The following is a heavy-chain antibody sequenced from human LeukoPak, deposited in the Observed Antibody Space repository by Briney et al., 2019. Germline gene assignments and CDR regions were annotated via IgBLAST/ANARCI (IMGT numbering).Heavy chain of an antibody. CDR1: GFTFNSYG. D-gene: IGHD4-17*01. CDR2: ISGSGYTT. J-gene: IGHJ6*03. CDR3: AKSSRCGDYGYYYYYMDV. Sequence: VGTLRLSCEASGFTFNSYGMSWVRQSPGKELEWVSAISGSGYTTYYANSVKGRFTISKDNSENTPYLQRNSPRAEAPARSYFAKSSRCGDYGYYYYYMDVWGKGTTVTISS. V-gene: IGHV3-23*01.